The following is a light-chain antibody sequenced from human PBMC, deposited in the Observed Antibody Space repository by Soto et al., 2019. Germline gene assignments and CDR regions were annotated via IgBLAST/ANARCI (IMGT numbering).Light chain of an antibody. CDR3: QAWDNRLV. J-gene: IGLJ2*01. CDR1: AVGDQY. V-gene: IGLV3-1*01. Sequence: SYELTQPPSVSVSPGQTASITCSGDAVGDQYACWYQQQPGQSPVLVIYQDSKRPSGIPERFSGSNSGNTATLTISGTQAMDEADYYCQAWDNRLVFGGGTKLTVL. CDR2: QDS.